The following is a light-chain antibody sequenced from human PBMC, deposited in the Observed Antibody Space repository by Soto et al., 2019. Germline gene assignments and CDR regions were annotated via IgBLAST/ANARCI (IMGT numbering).Light chain of an antibody. CDR1: QSVLYSSNTKNC. Sequence: DIVMSQSPDSLAVSLGERATINCKSSQSVLYSSNTKNCLAWYQQKPGQPPKLLIYGASTRESGVPARFSGSGAGTDFTLTITSLHAEDVAVYYCQQYYSSPFTFGPGTKVDIK. CDR2: GAS. J-gene: IGKJ3*01. CDR3: QQYYSSPFT. V-gene: IGKV4-1*01.